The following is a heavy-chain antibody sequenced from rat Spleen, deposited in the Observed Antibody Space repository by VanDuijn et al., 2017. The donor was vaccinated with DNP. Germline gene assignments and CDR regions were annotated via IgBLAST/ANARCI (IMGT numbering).Heavy chain of an antibody. D-gene: IGHD1-12*03. CDR3: AAMMVTLDY. V-gene: IGHV2-77*01. CDR1: GFSLTSFG. CDR2: IWVDGGT. Sequence: QVQMKETGPGLVQTTQTLSVTCTVSGFSLTSFGVHWVRQAPGKGLEWMGIIWVDGGTNYNSALKSRLTISRDNSKSQVFLAMNSLQTDDTAVYCCAAMMVTLDYWGQGVMVTVSS. J-gene: IGHJ2*01.